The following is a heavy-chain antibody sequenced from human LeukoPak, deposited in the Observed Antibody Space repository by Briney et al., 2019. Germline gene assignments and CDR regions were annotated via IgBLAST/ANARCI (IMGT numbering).Heavy chain of an antibody. Sequence: GGSLRLSCAASGFTFSRYWMSWVRQAPEKGLEWVSSISSSSSYIYYADSVKGRFTISRDNAKNSLYLQMNSLRAEDTAVYYCARGIYDSSFGSTFDYWGQGTLVTVSS. J-gene: IGHJ4*02. CDR1: GFTFSRYW. D-gene: IGHD3-22*01. CDR3: ARGIYDSSFGSTFDY. CDR2: ISSSSSYI. V-gene: IGHV3-21*01.